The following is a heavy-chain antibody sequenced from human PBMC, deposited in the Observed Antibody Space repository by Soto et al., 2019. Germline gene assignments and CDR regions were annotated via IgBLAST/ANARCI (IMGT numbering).Heavy chain of an antibody. D-gene: IGHD6-13*01. CDR2: ISGSGSST. V-gene: IGHV3-23*01. CDR3: AKVEADGFDY. Sequence: GGSLRLSCASSGFTFSYYSMSWIRQAPGKGLEWVSAISGSGSSTYYADSVKGRFTIPRDNSKNTLYLQMNSLRAEDTAVYYCAKVEADGFDYWGQGTLVTVSS. CDR1: GFTFSYYS. J-gene: IGHJ4*02.